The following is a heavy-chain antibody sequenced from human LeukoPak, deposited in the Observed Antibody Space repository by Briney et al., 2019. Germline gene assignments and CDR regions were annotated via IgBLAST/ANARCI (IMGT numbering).Heavy chain of an antibody. J-gene: IGHJ5*02. V-gene: IGHV6-1*01. CDR3: AREDCSSTSCYRNWFDP. CDR1: GDSVSSNSAA. CDR2: TYYRSKWYN. Sequence: SQTLSLTCAISGDSVSSNSAAWNWIRQSPSRGLEWLGRTYYRSKWYNDYAVSVKSRITINPDTSKNQFSLQLNSVTPEDTAVYYCAREDCSSTSCYRNWFDPWGQGTLVTVSS. D-gene: IGHD2-2*01.